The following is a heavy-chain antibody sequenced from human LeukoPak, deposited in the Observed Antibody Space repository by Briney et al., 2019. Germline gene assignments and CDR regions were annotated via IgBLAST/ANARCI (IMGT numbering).Heavy chain of an antibody. CDR1: GFTVSSNY. CDR3: ARESYGSGSAMPFYYYYYGMDV. D-gene: IGHD3-10*01. J-gene: IGHJ6*04. Sequence: GGSLRLSCAASGFTVSSNYMSWVRQAPGKGLEWVSVIYSGGSTYYADSVKGRFTISRDNSKYTLYLQMNSLRAEDTAVYYCARESYGSGSAMPFYYYYYGMDVWGKGTTVTVSS. V-gene: IGHV3-53*01. CDR2: IYSGGST.